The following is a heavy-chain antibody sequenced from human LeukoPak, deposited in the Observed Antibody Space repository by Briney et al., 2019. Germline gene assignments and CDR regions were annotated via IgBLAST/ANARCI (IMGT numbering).Heavy chain of an antibody. V-gene: IGHV3-30*02. CDR3: AKDTPAYDSSGYYYPYLDY. Sequence: GGSLRLSCAASGFTFSSYGTHWVRQAPGKGLEWVTFIRYDGSNKHYTDSVKGRFTISRDNSKNTLYLQLNSLRAEHTAVYYCAKDTPAYDSSGYYYPYLDYWGRGTLVTVSS. CDR2: IRYDGSNK. CDR1: GFTFSSYG. D-gene: IGHD3-22*01. J-gene: IGHJ4*02.